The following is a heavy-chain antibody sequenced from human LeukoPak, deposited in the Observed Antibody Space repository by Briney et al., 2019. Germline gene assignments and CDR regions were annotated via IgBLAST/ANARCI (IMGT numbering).Heavy chain of an antibody. D-gene: IGHD3-3*01. CDR2: MNPNSGNT. Sequence: ASVKISCKASGYTFTSYDINWVRQATGQGPEWMGWMNPNSGNTGYAQKFQGRVTMTRNTSISTAYMELSSLRSEDTAVYYCARVYYDFWSGYYTHYYYGMDVWGQGTTVTVSS. V-gene: IGHV1-8*01. CDR3: ARVYYDFWSGYYTHYYYGMDV. J-gene: IGHJ6*02. CDR1: GYTFTSYD.